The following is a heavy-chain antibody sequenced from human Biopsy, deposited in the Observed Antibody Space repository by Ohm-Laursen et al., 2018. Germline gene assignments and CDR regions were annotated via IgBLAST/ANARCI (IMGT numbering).Heavy chain of an antibody. V-gene: IGHV1-69*06. CDR1: GGTFSNYG. J-gene: IGHJ1*01. Sequence: SSVKVSCKAPGGTFSNYGVNWVRQAPGQGLEWLGGNIPILGTGNYAQKFQDRVTVAADTSTRTATMELRSLRFDDTAVYYCATKLTGYFHHWGQGTLVIVSS. D-gene: IGHD3-9*01. CDR2: NIPILGTG. CDR3: ATKLTGYFHH.